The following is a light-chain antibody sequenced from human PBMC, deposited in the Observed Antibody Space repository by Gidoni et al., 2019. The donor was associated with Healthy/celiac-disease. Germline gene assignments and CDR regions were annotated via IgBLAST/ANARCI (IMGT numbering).Light chain of an antibody. J-gene: IGKJ5*01. CDR3: QQCNSYPRSIT. CDR1: QGISSA. V-gene: IGKV1-13*02. Sequence: ALQLSQSPSSLSASVGDRVTITCRASQGISSALAWYPQKTGKAPKLLIYDAASLESGVPSRFSGSGSGTDFTLTISSLQPEDFATYYCQQCNSYPRSITFGQGTRLEIK. CDR2: DAA.